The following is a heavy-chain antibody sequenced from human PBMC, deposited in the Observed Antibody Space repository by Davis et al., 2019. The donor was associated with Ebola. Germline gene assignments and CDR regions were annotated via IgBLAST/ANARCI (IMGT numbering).Heavy chain of an antibody. J-gene: IGHJ4*02. D-gene: IGHD3-22*01. CDR1: GYTFNSYY. Sequence: ASVKVSCKASGYTFNSYYMNWVRQAPGQGLEWVGWMDPKNGNTGYAQRFQDRVTMTRDTSISTAYMELSSLTSDDTAVYYCARDPSGDSILCPDYWGQGTLVTVSS. V-gene: IGHV1-2*02. CDR2: MDPKNGNT. CDR3: ARDPSGDSILCPDY.